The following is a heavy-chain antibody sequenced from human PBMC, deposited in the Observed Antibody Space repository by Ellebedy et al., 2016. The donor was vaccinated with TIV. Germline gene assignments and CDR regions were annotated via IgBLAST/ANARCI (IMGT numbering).Heavy chain of an antibody. Sequence: MPGGSLRLSCTVSGGSISSSSYYWSWIRQPPGRGLEWIGEINHSGSTNYSPSLKSRVTISVDTSKNQFSLKLSSVTAADTAVYYCARCSIWSGLDYWGQGTLVTVSS. V-gene: IGHV4-39*07. J-gene: IGHJ4*02. CDR3: ARCSIWSGLDY. CDR1: GGSISSSSYY. CDR2: INHSGST. D-gene: IGHD3-3*01.